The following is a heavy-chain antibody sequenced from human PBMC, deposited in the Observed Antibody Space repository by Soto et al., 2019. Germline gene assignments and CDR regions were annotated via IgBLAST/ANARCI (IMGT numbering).Heavy chain of an antibody. CDR2: IDPSDSDT. J-gene: IGHJ6*02. CDR1: GYSFTSYW. CDR3: ARLRSGYYDSSGNYYYYGMDV. D-gene: IGHD3-22*01. Sequence: PGESLKISCKGSGYSFTSYWISWARQMPGKGLEWMGRIDPSDSDTRHSPSFQGQVTISADKSISTAYLQWSSLKASDTAMYYCARLRSGYYDSSGNYYYYGMDVWGQGTTVTVSS. V-gene: IGHV5-51*01.